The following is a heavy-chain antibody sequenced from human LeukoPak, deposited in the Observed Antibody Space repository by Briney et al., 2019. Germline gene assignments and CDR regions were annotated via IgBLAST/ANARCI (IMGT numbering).Heavy chain of an antibody. V-gene: IGHV3-30-3*01. CDR1: GLTFSNYA. J-gene: IGHJ3*01. CDR2: ISYDGTEK. CDR3: ANTMVRGESV. D-gene: IGHD3-10*01. Sequence: GGSLRLSCAASGLTFSNYAMHWVRQAPGKGLECVAVISYDGTEKYYADSVKGRFSISRDNSKNTLYLQLNSLTPEDTAVYYCANTMVRGESVWGQGTMVTVSS.